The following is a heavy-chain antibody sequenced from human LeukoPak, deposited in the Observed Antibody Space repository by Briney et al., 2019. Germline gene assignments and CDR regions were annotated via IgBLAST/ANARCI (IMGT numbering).Heavy chain of an antibody. Sequence: GGSLRLSCEASGFTFSRYRMTWVRQAPGKGLEWVANIKQDGNEKYYVGSVRGRFTISRDNTKDSLSLQMDGLRVEDTAVYYCARVTFFYYYFDLWGRGTLVTVSS. CDR1: GFTFSRYR. V-gene: IGHV3-7*01. CDR3: ARVTFFYYYFDL. J-gene: IGHJ2*01. CDR2: IKQDGNEK.